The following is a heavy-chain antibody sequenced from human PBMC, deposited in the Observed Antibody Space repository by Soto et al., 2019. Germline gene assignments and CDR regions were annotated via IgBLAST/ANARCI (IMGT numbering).Heavy chain of an antibody. V-gene: IGHV1-8*01. D-gene: IGHD2-21*01. Sequence: QVQLVQSGAEMKKPGASVKVSCKASGYPFNSFDINWVRQATGQGLEWMGWMRPDSGNTGHAQKFQGRVTMARDTSINTVYMGLSSLRSEDAAVYYRARGVAGGAFDYWGQGTLITVSS. CDR2: MRPDSGNT. J-gene: IGHJ4*02. CDR3: ARGVAGGAFDY. CDR1: GYPFNSFD.